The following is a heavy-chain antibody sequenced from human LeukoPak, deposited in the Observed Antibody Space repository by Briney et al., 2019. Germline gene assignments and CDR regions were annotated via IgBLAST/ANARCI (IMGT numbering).Heavy chain of an antibody. D-gene: IGHD3-22*01. Sequence: KPSETLSLTCAVYGGSFSVYYWRWLRQPPGKGLEWMGEINHSGSTNYNPSINSRVTISVDTSKNQFSLKLSSVTAADTAVYYCARGYTMIVVKGFDYWGQGTLVTVSS. J-gene: IGHJ4*02. CDR1: GGSFSVYY. V-gene: IGHV4-34*01. CDR3: ARGYTMIVVKGFDY. CDR2: INHSGST.